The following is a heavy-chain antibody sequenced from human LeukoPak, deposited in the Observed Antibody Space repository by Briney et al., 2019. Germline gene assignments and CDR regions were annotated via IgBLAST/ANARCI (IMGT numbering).Heavy chain of an antibody. Sequence: ESGPELVKPTQTLTLTCTFSGFSLRTSGMCVTWIRQPPGKALEWLAHIDWDDDKYYNTSLKTRLTISKDTSKNQVVLTMTNLDPVDTATYYCARLRHYSDSSTYFIDYWGQGTLVTVSS. V-gene: IGHV2-70*13. CDR3: ARLRHYSDSSTYFIDY. J-gene: IGHJ4*02. D-gene: IGHD3-22*01. CDR2: IDWDDDK. CDR1: GFSLRTSGMC.